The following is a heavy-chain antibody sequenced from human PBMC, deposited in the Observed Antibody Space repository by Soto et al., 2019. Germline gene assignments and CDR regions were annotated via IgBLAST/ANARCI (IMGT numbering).Heavy chain of an antibody. J-gene: IGHJ4*02. CDR2: INAYSGDT. Sequence: QVQVVQSGAEVKKPGASVKVSCKASGYTFAGHYLHWVRQAPGQGLEWMGWINAYSGDTNYAQKFQGRFTMTRDTSISTAYMEVNRLRSDDTAVYYCATGGAAGGFFDYWGQGALVTVSS. CDR3: ATGGAAGGFFDY. CDR1: GYTFAGHY. D-gene: IGHD3-10*01. V-gene: IGHV1-2*02.